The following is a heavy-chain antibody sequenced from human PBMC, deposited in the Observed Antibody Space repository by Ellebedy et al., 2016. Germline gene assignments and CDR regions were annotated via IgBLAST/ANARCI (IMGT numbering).Heavy chain of an antibody. Sequence: ASVKVSCKASGYTFTTYGFNWVRQAPGQGLEWMGWISAKNGDTNYALKFQERVTMTTDTSSSTAYMDLRSLKSDDTAVYYCARDGGYSKVLQLWGQGTLVTVSP. D-gene: IGHD6-13*01. V-gene: IGHV1-18*04. CDR1: GYTFTTYG. CDR2: ISAKNGDT. J-gene: IGHJ1*01. CDR3: ARDGGYSKVLQL.